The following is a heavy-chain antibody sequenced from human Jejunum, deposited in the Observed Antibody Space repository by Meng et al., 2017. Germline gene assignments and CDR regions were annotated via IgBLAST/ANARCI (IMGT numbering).Heavy chain of an antibody. Sequence: GESLKISCAASGFTFSTYALSWVRQAPGRGLEWVSGISVSADSTYYADSVKGRFIISRDNSKSTVFLYVNNVRAEDTAIYYCAKSQTGTTTNWYFDLWGPGTAVTVSS. CDR1: GFTFSTYA. J-gene: IGHJ2*01. CDR3: AKSQTGTTTNWYFDL. V-gene: IGHV3-23*01. D-gene: IGHD1-7*01. CDR2: ISVSADST.